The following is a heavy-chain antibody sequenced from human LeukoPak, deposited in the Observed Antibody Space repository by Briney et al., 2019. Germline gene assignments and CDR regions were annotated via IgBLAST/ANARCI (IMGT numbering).Heavy chain of an antibody. Sequence: GGSLRLSCAASGFTFSSYSMNWVRQAPGKGLEWVSYISSSSSTIYYADSVKGRFTISRDNAKNSLYLQMNSLRAEDTAVYYCAKVRLGSVTFYGMDVWGQGTTVTVSS. CDR1: GFTFSSYS. D-gene: IGHD3-10*01. CDR2: ISSSSSTI. J-gene: IGHJ6*02. V-gene: IGHV3-48*04. CDR3: AKVRLGSVTFYGMDV.